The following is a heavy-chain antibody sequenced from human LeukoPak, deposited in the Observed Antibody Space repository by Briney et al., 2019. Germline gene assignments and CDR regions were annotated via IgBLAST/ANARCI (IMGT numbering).Heavy chain of an antibody. V-gene: IGHV1-8*01. CDR3: ASSRITMVRGYNWFDP. J-gene: IGHJ5*02. Sequence: ASVKVSCKASGYTFTSYDTNWVRQATGQGLEWMRWMNPNSGNTGYAQKFQGRVTMTRNTSICTAYMELSSLRSEDTAVYYCASSRITMVRGYNWFDPWGQGTLVTVSS. CDR1: GYTFTSYD. D-gene: IGHD3-10*01. CDR2: MNPNSGNT.